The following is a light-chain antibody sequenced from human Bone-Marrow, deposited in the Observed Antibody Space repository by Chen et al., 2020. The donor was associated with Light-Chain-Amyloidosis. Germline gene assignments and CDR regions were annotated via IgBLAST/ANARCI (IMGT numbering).Light chain of an antibody. J-gene: IGLJ3*02. Sequence: SYVLTQPSSVSVAPGQTATIACGGNNIGSTSVHWYQQTPGQAPLLVGYDDSDRPSGIPERVSCTNSGNAATLTIRGVEAGDEADYYCSVWDSGSDRPVFGGGTKLTVL. CDR3: SVWDSGSDRPV. CDR2: DDS. CDR1: NIGSTS. V-gene: IGLV3-21*02.